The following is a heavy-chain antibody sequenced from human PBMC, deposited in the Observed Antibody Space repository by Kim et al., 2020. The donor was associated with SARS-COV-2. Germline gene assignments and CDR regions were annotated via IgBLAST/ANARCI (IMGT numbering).Heavy chain of an antibody. D-gene: IGHD3-22*01. J-gene: IGHJ3*02. CDR2: IRGDTGST. V-gene: IGHV3-23*01. CDR3: AKRGYYYGTSASHTFDI. Sequence: GGSLRLSCAASGFTFSRYGMSWVRQAPGKGLEWVSAIRGDTGSTYYADSVKGRFTISRDNSKNTLYLQMNSLRAEDTAVYYCAKRGYYYGTSASHTFDIWGQGTMVIVSP. CDR1: GFTFSRYG.